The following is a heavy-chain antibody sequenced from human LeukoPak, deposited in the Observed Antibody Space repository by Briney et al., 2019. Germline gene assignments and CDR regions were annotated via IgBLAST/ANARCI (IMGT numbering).Heavy chain of an antibody. J-gene: IGHJ4*02. V-gene: IGHV3-69-1*01. CDR3: ARDLGRSRYYYDSSGYYTPYYFDY. Sequence: GGSLRLSCAASGFTFSDYNMNWVRQAPGKGLEWVSYISTGSTIYYADSVKGRFTISRDNAKNSLYLQMNSLRAEDTAVYYCARDLGRSRYYYDSSGYYTPYYFDYWGQGTLVTVSS. CDR1: GFTFSDYN. D-gene: IGHD3-22*01. CDR2: ISTGSTI.